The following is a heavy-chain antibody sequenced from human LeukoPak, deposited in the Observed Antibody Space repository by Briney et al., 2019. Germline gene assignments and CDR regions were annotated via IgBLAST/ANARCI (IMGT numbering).Heavy chain of an antibody. CDR2: IYSGGST. Sequence: GGSLRLSCAASGFTVSSNYMSWVRQAPGKRLEWVSVIYSGGSTYYXXFVXGRFTISRDNSKNTLYLQMNSLRAEDTAVYYCAXXHRIAXAXYFDYWGQGTLVTVSS. CDR1: GFTVSSNY. CDR3: AXXHRIAXAXYFDY. V-gene: IGHV3-53*01. J-gene: IGHJ4*02. D-gene: IGHD6-13*01.